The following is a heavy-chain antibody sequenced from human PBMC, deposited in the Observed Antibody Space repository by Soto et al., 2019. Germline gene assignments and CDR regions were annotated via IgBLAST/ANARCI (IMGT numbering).Heavy chain of an antibody. CDR1: GGSFDDFY. CDR2: ISHDGGT. V-gene: IGHV4-34*02. Sequence: QVQLQQWGAGLLRPSETLSLTCAFYGGSFDDFYWSWVRQSPGKELEWVGEISHDGGTNYSPSLASRVSISVDTSKNQFSLHLRSVTAADTGLYYCARGQLVWYGDLTPYHRDMDVWGQGTTVTVSS. CDR3: ARGQLVWYGDLTPYHRDMDV. D-gene: IGHD3-10*01. J-gene: IGHJ6*02.